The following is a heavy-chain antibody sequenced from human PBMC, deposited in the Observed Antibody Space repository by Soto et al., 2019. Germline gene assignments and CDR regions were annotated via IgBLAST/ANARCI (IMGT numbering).Heavy chain of an antibody. D-gene: IGHD6-19*01. CDR2: ISGSGGST. J-gene: IGHJ5*02. V-gene: IGHV3-23*01. Sequence: EVQVLESGGGLVQPGGSLRLSCAASGFTFSSYAISWVRQAPGKGLEWVSAISGSGGSTYYADSVKGRFTISRDNSKNTLYLQMNSLRDEDTAVYYCAKPRRISSGSTTNWFDPWGQGTLVTVSS. CDR3: AKPRRISSGSTTNWFDP. CDR1: GFTFSSYA.